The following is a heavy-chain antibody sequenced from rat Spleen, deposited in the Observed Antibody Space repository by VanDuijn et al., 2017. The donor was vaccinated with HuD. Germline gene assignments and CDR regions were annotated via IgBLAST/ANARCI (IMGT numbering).Heavy chain of an antibody. D-gene: IGHD4-3*01. V-gene: IGHV5-31*01. Sequence: EVQLVESGGGLVQPGRSLKLSCVTSGFTFNNYWMTWIRQAPGKGLEWIASISNTGGSTYYLDSVKGRFTLSRDNTKSTLYLQMDSLRSEEAATYYCATQSIIRVPLFDYWGQGVMVTVSS. CDR3: ATQSIIRVPLFDY. J-gene: IGHJ2*01. CDR1: GFTFNNYW. CDR2: ISNTGGST.